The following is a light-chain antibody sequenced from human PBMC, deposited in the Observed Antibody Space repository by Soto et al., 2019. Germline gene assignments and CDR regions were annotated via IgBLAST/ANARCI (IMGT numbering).Light chain of an antibody. CDR2: DAS. J-gene: IGKJ1*01. CDR1: QSIGTW. Sequence: DIQMTQSPSTLSASLGDRVTITCRASQSIGTWLAWYQQKPGKAPKVLIYDASSLQSGVPSRFSGSGSGTEFTLTISRLQPDDFATYYCQQYNSYLWTFG. CDR3: QQYNSYLWT. V-gene: IGKV1-5*01.